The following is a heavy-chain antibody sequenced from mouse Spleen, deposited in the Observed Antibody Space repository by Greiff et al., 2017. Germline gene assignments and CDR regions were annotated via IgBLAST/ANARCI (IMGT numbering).Heavy chain of an antibody. CDR3: ARGTALLKVYFDY. Sequence: EVHLVESGPELVKPGASVKISCKASGYSFTDYNMNWVKQSNGKSLEWIGVINPNYGTTSYNQKFKGKATLTVDQSSSTAYMQLNSLTSEDSAVYYCARGTALLKVYFDYWGQGTTLTVSS. D-gene: IGHD3-3*01. CDR2: INPNYGTT. V-gene: IGHV1-39*01. J-gene: IGHJ2*01. CDR1: GYSFTDYN.